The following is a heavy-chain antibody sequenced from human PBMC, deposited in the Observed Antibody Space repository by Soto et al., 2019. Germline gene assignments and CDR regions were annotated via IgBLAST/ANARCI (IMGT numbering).Heavy chain of an antibody. CDR2: INAGNGNT. D-gene: IGHD3-10*01. J-gene: IGHJ6*02. Sequence: ASVKVSCKASGYTFTSYAMHWVRQAPGQRLEWMGWINAGNGNTKYSQKFQGRVTITRDTSASTAYMELSSLRSEDTAVYYCARSYGSGSYYRVDDYYGMEVWGQGTTVTVSS. V-gene: IGHV1-3*01. CDR3: ARSYGSGSYYRVDDYYGMEV. CDR1: GYTFTSYA.